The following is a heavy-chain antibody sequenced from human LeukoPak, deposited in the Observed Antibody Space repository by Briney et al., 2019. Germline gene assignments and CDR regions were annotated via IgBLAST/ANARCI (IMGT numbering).Heavy chain of an antibody. Sequence: KPSETLSLTCTVSGGSISSTSYYWGWIRQPPGKGLEWIGSIYYSGSTYYNPSLKSRVTISVDTSKNEFSLKLSSVTAADTAVYYCATIDYYDSSGYKYSFDYWGQGTLVTVPS. J-gene: IGHJ4*02. CDR3: ATIDYYDSSGYKYSFDY. CDR1: GGSISSTSYY. CDR2: IYYSGST. V-gene: IGHV4-39*01. D-gene: IGHD3-22*01.